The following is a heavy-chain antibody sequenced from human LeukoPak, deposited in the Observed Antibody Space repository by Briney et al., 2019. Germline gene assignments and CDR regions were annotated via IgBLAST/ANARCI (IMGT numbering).Heavy chain of an antibody. J-gene: IGHJ3*02. D-gene: IGHD3-22*01. CDR2: INHSGST. V-gene: IGHV4-34*01. CDR1: GGSFSGYY. CDR3: ARGPRYYYDSSGYRDDAFDI. Sequence: PSETLSLTCAVYGGSFSGYYWSWIRQPPGKGLEWIGEINHSGSTNYNPSLKSRVTISVDTSKNQFSLKLSSVTAADTAVYYCARGPRYYYDSSGYRDDAFDIWGQGTMVTVSS.